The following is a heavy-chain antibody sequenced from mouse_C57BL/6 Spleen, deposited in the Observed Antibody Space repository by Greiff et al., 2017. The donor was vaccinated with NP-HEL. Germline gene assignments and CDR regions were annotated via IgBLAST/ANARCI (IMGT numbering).Heavy chain of an antibody. CDR1: GYTFTEYT. D-gene: IGHD3-2*02. CDR3: ARHSSQLRVPYYYAMEY. J-gene: IGHJ4*01. Sequence: QVQLQQSGAELVKPGASVKLSCKASGYTFTEYTIHWVKQRSGQGLEWIGWFYPGSGSIKYNEKFKDKATLTADKSSSTVYMELSRLTSEDSAVYFCARHSSQLRVPYYYAMEYWGQGTSVTVSS. V-gene: IGHV1-62-2*01. CDR2: FYPGSGSI.